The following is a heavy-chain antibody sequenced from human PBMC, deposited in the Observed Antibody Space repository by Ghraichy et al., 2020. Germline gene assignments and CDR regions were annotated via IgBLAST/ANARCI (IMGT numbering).Heavy chain of an antibody. Sequence: SETLSLTCTVSGGSISSYYWSWIRQPPGKGLEWIGYIYYSGSTNYNPSLKSRVTISVDTSKNQFSLKLSSVTAADTAVYYCARGNWDLRGGWFDPWGQGTLVTVSS. V-gene: IGHV4-59*01. J-gene: IGHJ5*02. CDR1: GGSISSYY. CDR3: ARGNWDLRGGWFDP. CDR2: IYYSGST. D-gene: IGHD7-27*01.